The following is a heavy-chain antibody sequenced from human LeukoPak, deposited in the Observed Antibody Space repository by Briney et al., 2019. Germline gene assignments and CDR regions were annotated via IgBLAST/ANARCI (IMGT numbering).Heavy chain of an antibody. CDR3: ARADFWSGYRFDY. D-gene: IGHD3-3*01. CDR1: GGSFSGYY. Sequence: SETLSLTCAVYGGSFSGYYWSWIRQPPGKGLEWIGEINHSGSTNYNPSLKSRVTISVDTSKNQFSLKLSSVTAADTAVYYCARADFWSGYRFDYWGQGTLVTVSS. V-gene: IGHV4-34*01. J-gene: IGHJ4*02. CDR2: INHSGST.